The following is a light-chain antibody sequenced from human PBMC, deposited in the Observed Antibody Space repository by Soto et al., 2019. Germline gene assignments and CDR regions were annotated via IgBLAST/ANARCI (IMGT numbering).Light chain of an antibody. CDR1: SSDVGGYNY. CDR3: ISYTNSNTWV. J-gene: IGLJ3*02. V-gene: IGLV2-14*01. CDR2: DVS. Sequence: QSALTQPASVSGSPGQSITISCTGTSSDVGGYNYVPWYQQHPGKAPKFMIYDVSNRPSGVSNRFSGSKSGNTASLTISGLQAEDEADYYCISYTNSNTWVFGGGTKVTVL.